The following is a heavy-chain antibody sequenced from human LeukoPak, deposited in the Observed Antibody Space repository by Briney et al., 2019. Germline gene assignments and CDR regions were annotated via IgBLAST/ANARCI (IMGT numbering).Heavy chain of an antibody. D-gene: IGHD2-2*02. CDR1: GSSISSSSYY. CDR2: IYYSGSA. Sequence: SETLSLTCTVSGSSISSSSYYWGWIRQPPGKGLEWIGSIYYSGSAYYNPSLKSRVTISVDASKNQFSLKLSSVTAADTAVYYCARDQISYNYMDVWGKGTTVTVSS. CDR3: ARDQISYNYMDV. J-gene: IGHJ6*03. V-gene: IGHV4-39*07.